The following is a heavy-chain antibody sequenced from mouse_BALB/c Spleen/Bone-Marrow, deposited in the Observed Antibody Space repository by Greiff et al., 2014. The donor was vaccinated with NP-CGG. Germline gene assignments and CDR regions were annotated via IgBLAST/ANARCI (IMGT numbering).Heavy chain of an antibody. Sequence: VHVKQSGAELVRSGASVKLSCTASGFNIKDYYMHWVKQRPEQGQEWIGWIDPENGDTEYAPKFQGKATMTADTSSNTAYLQLSSLTSEDTAVYYCNARGDYDFDYFDYWGQGTTLTVSS. CDR3: NARGDYDFDYFDY. D-gene: IGHD2-4*01. CDR2: IDPENGDT. CDR1: GFNIKDYY. J-gene: IGHJ2*01. V-gene: IGHV14-4*02.